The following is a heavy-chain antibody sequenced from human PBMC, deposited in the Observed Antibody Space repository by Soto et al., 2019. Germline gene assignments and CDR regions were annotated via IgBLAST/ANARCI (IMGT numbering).Heavy chain of an antibody. CDR2: INPNSGGT. CDR3: ATGYCSSTSCPIGMDV. V-gene: IGHV1-2*02. J-gene: IGHJ6*02. Sequence: QVQLVPSGAEVKKPGASVKVSCKASGYTFTGYYMHWVRQAPGQGLEWMGWINPNSGGTNYAQKFQGRVNMTRDTSISTAYKELSRLRSDDTAVYYCATGYCSSTSCPIGMDVWGQGTTVTVSS. D-gene: IGHD2-2*01. CDR1: GYTFTGYY.